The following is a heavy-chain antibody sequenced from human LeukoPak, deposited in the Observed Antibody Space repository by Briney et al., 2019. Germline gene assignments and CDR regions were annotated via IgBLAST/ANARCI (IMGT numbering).Heavy chain of an antibody. CDR1: GYTFTSYD. V-gene: IGHV1-8*01. CDR3: ARAQRTYYYGSVGY. D-gene: IGHD3-10*01. CDR2: MDPNSGNT. J-gene: IGHJ4*02. Sequence: ASVKVSCKASGYTFTSYDISWVRQATGQGLEWMGWMDPNSGNTGYAQKFQGRVTMTRNTSISTAYMELSSLRSEDTAVYYCARAQRTYYYGSVGYWGQGTLVTVSS.